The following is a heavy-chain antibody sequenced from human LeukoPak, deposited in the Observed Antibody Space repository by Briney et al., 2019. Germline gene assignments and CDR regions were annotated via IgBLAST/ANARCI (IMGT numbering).Heavy chain of an antibody. D-gene: IGHD3-22*01. CDR2: AYYSGST. J-gene: IGHJ4*02. Sequence: SETLSLTCSVFDGSISNYYWSWIRQPPGKGLEWIGYAYYSGSTTYNPSLESRVTISVDTSKNQFSLKLTAVTAADTAVYYCARQEYYYDSSGYFYQWGQGTLVTVSA. V-gene: IGHV4-59*08. CDR1: DGSISNYY. CDR3: ARQEYYYDSSGYFYQ.